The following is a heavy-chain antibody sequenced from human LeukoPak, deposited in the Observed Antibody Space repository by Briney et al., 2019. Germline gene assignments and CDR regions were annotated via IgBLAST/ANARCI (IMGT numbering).Heavy chain of an antibody. CDR2: IYYSGST. CDR1: GGSISSSSHY. Sequence: SETLSLTCTVSGGSISSSSHYWDWIRQPPGKGLEWIGSIYYSGSTYYNPSLKSRVTLSVDTSKNQFSLKLSSVTAADTAVYYCARRHSGSYYYFDYWGQGTLVTVSS. CDR3: ARRHSGSYYYFDY. D-gene: IGHD1-26*01. J-gene: IGHJ4*02. V-gene: IGHV4-39*01.